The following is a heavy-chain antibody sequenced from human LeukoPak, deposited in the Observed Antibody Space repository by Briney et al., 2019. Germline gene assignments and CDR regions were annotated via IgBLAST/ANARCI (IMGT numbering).Heavy chain of an antibody. Sequence: PGGSLRLSCVASGFTFSSYAMSWVRQAPGKGLEWVSLIYSGGSTYYADSVKGRFTISRDNSKNTLYLQMNTLRAEDTAVYYCARDARTGTTWYYGMDVWGQGTTVTVSS. CDR2: IYSGGST. V-gene: IGHV3-66*01. D-gene: IGHD1-7*01. CDR1: GFTFSSYA. J-gene: IGHJ6*02. CDR3: ARDARTGTTWYYGMDV.